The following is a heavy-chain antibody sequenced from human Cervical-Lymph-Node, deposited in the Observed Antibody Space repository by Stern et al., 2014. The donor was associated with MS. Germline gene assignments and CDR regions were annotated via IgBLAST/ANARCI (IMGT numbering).Heavy chain of an antibody. Sequence: VQLVESGAEVKKPGSSVKVSCKTSGGTFSSLAISWVRQAPGQGLEWMGGIIPIFGTPNFAQKFQGRVTITAGEATSTAYMELSSLRSDDTALYYCASSRSSWFPFDYWGQGTLVTVSP. J-gene: IGHJ4*02. CDR1: GGTFSSLA. CDR3: ASSRSSWFPFDY. D-gene: IGHD6-13*01. CDR2: IIPIFGTP. V-gene: IGHV1-69*01.